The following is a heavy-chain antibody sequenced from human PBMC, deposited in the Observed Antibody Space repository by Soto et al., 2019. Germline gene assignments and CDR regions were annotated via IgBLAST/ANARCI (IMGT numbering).Heavy chain of an antibody. CDR2: ISGSGGST. D-gene: IGHD3-10*01. Sequence: GGSLRLSCAASGFTFSSYAMSWVRQAPGKGLEWVSAISGSGGSTYYADSVKGRFTISRDNSKNTLYLQMNSLRAEDTAVYYCAKDLLPSAWVRGVIGPDAFDIWGQGTMVTVSS. V-gene: IGHV3-23*01. CDR1: GFTFSSYA. J-gene: IGHJ3*02. CDR3: AKDLLPSAWVRGVIGPDAFDI.